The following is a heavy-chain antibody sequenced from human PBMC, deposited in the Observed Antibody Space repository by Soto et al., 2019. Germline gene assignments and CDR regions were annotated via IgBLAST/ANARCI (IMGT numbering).Heavy chain of an antibody. V-gene: IGHV3-72*01. CDR2: ARNKDNSYFT. J-gene: IGHJ6*03. Sequence: EVQLVESGGGLVQPGGSLRLSCAASGFTFSDHYMDWVRQAPGQGLEWVGRARNKDNSYFTEYAASVKGRVTISRDESQNSLDLQMNSLKTEDTAVDYCVRGKGGFLDCYMDVWGKGTTVTVS. CDR3: VRGKGGFLDCYMDV. CDR1: GFTFSDHY.